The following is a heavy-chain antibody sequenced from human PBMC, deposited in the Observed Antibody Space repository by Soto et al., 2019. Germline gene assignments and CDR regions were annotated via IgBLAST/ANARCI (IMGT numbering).Heavy chain of an antibody. Sequence: ASVKVSCKASGYTFTGYYMHWVRQAPGQGLEWMGWINPNSGGTNYAQKFQGWVTMTRDTFISTAYMELSRLRSDDTAVYYCARDRITMVRGVITNGHWFDPWGQGTLVTVSS. J-gene: IGHJ5*02. V-gene: IGHV1-2*04. CDR3: ARDRITMVRGVITNGHWFDP. CDR1: GYTFTGYY. D-gene: IGHD3-10*01. CDR2: INPNSGGT.